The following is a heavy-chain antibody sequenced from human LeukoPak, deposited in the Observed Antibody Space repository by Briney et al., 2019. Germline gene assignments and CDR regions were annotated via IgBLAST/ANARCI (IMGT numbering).Heavy chain of an antibody. V-gene: IGHV3-43D*04. D-gene: IGHD2-2*01. Sequence: PGGSLRLSCAASGFTFDDYAMHWVRQAPGKGLEWVPLISWDGGSTYYADSVEGRFTISRDNSKNSLYLQMTSLRAEDTALYYCAKGVSRCSSTSCPHRYYYYGMDVWGKGTTVTVSS. CDR1: GFTFDDYA. CDR3: AKGVSRCSSTSCPHRYYYYGMDV. J-gene: IGHJ6*04. CDR2: ISWDGGST.